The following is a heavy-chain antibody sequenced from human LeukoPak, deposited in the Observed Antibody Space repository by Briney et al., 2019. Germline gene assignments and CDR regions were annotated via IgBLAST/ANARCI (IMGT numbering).Heavy chain of an antibody. CDR3: ARIIHYYYYMDV. CDR2: IYSGGST. J-gene: IGHJ6*03. Sequence: GGSLRLSCAASGFTVSSNYMSWVRQAPGEGLEWVSVIYSGGSTYYADSVKGRFTISRDNSKNTLYLQMNSLRAGDTAVYYCARIIHYYYYMDVWGKGTTVTVSS. CDR1: GFTVSSNY. V-gene: IGHV3-53*01.